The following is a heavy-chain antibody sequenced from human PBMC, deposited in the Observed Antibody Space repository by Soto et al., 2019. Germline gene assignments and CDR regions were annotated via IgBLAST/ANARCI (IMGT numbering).Heavy chain of an antibody. J-gene: IGHJ4*02. CDR2: IYYSGST. CDR1: GASISTYY. CDR3: ARAGAATLSDY. V-gene: IGHV4-59*01. Sequence: SDPMSLTSTVSGASISTYYCSWSRQPPEKGLEWIGYIYYSGSTTYNPSLKSRVTISVDTSKNQFSLKLSSVTAADTAVYYCARAGAATLSDYWGQGTLVTIS. D-gene: IGHD2-15*01.